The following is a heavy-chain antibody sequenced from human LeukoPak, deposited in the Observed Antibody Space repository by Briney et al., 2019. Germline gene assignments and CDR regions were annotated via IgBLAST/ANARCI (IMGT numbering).Heavy chain of an antibody. J-gene: IGHJ3*02. CDR2: IIPIFGTA. CDR1: GGTFSSYA. CDR3: AGVAGYCSGGSCYSYAFDI. Sequence: SVKVSCKASGGTFSSYAISWVRQAPGQGLEWMGGIIPIFGTANYAQKFQGRVTITADESTSTAYMELSSLRSEDTAVYYCAGVAGYCSGGSCYSYAFDIWGQGTMVTVSS. D-gene: IGHD2-15*01. V-gene: IGHV1-69*13.